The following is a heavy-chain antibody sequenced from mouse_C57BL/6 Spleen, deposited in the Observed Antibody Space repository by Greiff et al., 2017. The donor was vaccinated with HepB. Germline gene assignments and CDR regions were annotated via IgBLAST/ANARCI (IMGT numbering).Heavy chain of an antibody. CDR2: IDPENGDT. V-gene: IGHV14-4*01. CDR3: TTWRGSYAMDY. J-gene: IGHJ4*01. Sequence: VQLKQSGAELVRPGASVKLSCTASGFNIKDDYMHWVKQRPEQGLEWIGWIDPENGDTEYASKFQGKATITADTSSNTAYLQLSSLTSEDTAVYYCTTWRGSYAMDYWGQGTSVTVSS. CDR1: GFNIKDDY.